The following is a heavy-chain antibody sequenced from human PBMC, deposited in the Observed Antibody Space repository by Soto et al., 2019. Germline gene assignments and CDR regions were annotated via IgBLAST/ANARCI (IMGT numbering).Heavy chain of an antibody. CDR3: ARGYYDSSGYYYRY. D-gene: IGHD3-22*01. J-gene: IGHJ4*02. CDR1: GYTFTSYS. CDR2: ISAYNGNT. V-gene: IGHV1-18*01. Sequence: ASVKVSCKASGYTFTSYSITWVRQAPGQGLEWMGRISAYNGNTNYAQKLQDRVTMTTDTSTSTAYMEPRSLRSDDTAVYYCARGYYDSSGYYYRYWGQGTLVTVSS.